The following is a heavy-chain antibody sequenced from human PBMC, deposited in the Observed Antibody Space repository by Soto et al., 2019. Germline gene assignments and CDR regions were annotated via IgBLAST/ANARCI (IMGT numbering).Heavy chain of an antibody. J-gene: IGHJ6*03. D-gene: IGHD2-2*01. V-gene: IGHV4-59*08. Sequence: SETLSLTCTVSGGSISSYYWSWIRQPPGKGLEWIGYIYYSGSTNYNPSLKSRVTISVDTSKNQFSLKLSSVTAADTAVYYCARHPGKAAMDDYYYYYMDVWGKGTTVTVSS. CDR3: ARHPGKAAMDDYYYYYMDV. CDR1: GGSISSYY. CDR2: IYYSGST.